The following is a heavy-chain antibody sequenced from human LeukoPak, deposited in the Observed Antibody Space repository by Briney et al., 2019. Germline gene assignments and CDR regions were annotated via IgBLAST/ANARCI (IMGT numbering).Heavy chain of an antibody. CDR2: ISFDGHNK. Sequence: GGSLRLSCAASGFTFSGFAMHWVRQAPGKGLEWVAVISFDGHNKYYADSVTGRFTISRDNSKNTLYLQMTSLSAEDTAVHYCARSFSGTGHFDYWGQGTLVTVSS. V-gene: IGHV3-30-3*01. CDR3: ARSFSGTGHFDY. J-gene: IGHJ4*02. D-gene: IGHD3-10*01. CDR1: GFTFSGFA.